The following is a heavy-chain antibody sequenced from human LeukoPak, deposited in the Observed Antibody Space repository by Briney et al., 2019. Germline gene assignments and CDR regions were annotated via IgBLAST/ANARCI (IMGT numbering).Heavy chain of an antibody. V-gene: IGHV3-30-3*01. CDR1: GFIFSSYA. CDR3: ARGEPHSGSYGYFDY. CDR2: ISYDGSNK. Sequence: PGGSLRLSCAASGFIFSSYALHWVRQAPGKGLEWVAGISYDGSNKYYADSVKGRFTISRDNAKNSLYLQMNSLRAEDTAVYYCARGEPHSGSYGYFDYWGQGTLVTVSS. D-gene: IGHD1-26*01. J-gene: IGHJ4*02.